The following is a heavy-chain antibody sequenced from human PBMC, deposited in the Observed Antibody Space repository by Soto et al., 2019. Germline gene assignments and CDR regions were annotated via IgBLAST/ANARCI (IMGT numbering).Heavy chain of an antibody. CDR1: GASITTFH. CDR2: ISNSGST. Sequence: PSETLSLTCTVSGASITTFHWSWIRQPPGKGLEWLGYISNSGSTNYNPSLKSRVYISVDTSRNQFSLKLTSVTAADTAVYYCAIHLRLDATSYDFWSGYLFDYWGQGALVTVSS. J-gene: IGHJ4*02. CDR3: AIHLRLDATSYDFWSGYLFDY. D-gene: IGHD3-3*01. V-gene: IGHV4-59*08.